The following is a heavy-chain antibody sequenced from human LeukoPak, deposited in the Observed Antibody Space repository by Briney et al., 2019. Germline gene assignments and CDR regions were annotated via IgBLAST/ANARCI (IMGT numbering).Heavy chain of an antibody. CDR2: IYYSGST. J-gene: IGHJ6*03. V-gene: IGHV4-38-2*02. CDR3: ARFSSSWYRLLDYYMDV. CDR1: GYSISTGYY. D-gene: IGHD6-13*01. Sequence: SETLSLTCTVSGYSISTGYYWDWIRQPPGKGLEWIGSIYYSGSTYYNPSLKSRVTISVDTSKNQFSLKLSSVTAADTAVYYCARFSSSWYRLLDYYMDVWGKGTTVTISS.